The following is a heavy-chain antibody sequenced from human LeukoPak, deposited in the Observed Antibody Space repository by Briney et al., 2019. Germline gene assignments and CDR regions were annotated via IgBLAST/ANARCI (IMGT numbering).Heavy chain of an antibody. CDR2: IYHSGST. J-gene: IGHJ4*02. CDR1: GYSISSGYY. D-gene: IGHD6-13*01. Sequence: PSETLSLTCTVSGYSISSGYYWGWIRQPPGKGLEWIGSIYHSGSTYYNPSLKSRVTISVDTSKNQFSLKLSSVTAADTAVYYCARLAAAGTWGFDYWGQGTLVTVSS. V-gene: IGHV4-38-2*02. CDR3: ARLAAAGTWGFDY.